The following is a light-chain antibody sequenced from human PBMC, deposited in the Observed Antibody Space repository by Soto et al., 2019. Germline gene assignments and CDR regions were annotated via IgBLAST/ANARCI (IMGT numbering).Light chain of an antibody. CDR3: QQYNTYSPYT. J-gene: IGKJ2*01. CDR2: QAS. Sequence: DIQMTQSPSTLSVSVGDRVTITCRASQSVTTWLAWYQQKPGKAPKVLIYQASSLQSGVPSRFRGSGSGTEFTLTINSLQPDDFATYYCQQYNTYSPYTFGQGTRLEIK. CDR1: QSVTTW. V-gene: IGKV1-5*03.